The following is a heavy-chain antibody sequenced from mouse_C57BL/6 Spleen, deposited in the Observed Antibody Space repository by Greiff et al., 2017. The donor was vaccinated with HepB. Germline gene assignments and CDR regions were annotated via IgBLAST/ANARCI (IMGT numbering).Heavy chain of an antibody. J-gene: IGHJ2*01. Sequence: VKLMESGTELVKPGASVKLSCKASGYTFTSYWMHWVKQRPGQGLEWIGNINPSNGGTNYNEKFKSKATLTVDKSSSTAYMQLSSLTSEDSAVYYCARGGLRHYFDYWGQGTTLTVSS. CDR1: GYTFTSYW. D-gene: IGHD2-4*01. CDR2: INPSNGGT. CDR3: ARGGLRHYFDY. V-gene: IGHV1-53*01.